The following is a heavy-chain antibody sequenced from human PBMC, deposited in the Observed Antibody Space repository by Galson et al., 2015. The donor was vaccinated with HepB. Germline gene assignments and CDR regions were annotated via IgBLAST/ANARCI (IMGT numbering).Heavy chain of an antibody. V-gene: IGHV1-8*01. CDR3: ARDRGLTGPDYFDL. J-gene: IGHJ2*01. Sequence: SVKVSCKASGYTFTRYDINWVRQATGQGLEWMGWMNPNSGNTGYAQKFQGRVTMTRNTSISTAYMELSSVTAADTAVYYCARDRGLTGPDYFDLWGRGTLVTVSS. D-gene: IGHD3-10*01. CDR2: MNPNSGNT. CDR1: GYTFTRYD.